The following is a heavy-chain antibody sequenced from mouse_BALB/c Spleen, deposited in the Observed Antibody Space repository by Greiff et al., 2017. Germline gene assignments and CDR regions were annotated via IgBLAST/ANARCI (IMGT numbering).Heavy chain of an antibody. V-gene: IGHV5-6-5*01. Sequence: EVQRVESGGGLVKPGGSLKLSCAASGFTFSSYAMSWVRQTPEKRLEWVASISSGGSTYYPDSVKGRFTISRDNARNILYLQMSSLRSEDTAMYYCARKYGNYVDYWGQGTTLTVSS. CDR3: ARKYGNYVDY. D-gene: IGHD2-10*02. J-gene: IGHJ2*01. CDR1: GFTFSSYA. CDR2: ISSGGST.